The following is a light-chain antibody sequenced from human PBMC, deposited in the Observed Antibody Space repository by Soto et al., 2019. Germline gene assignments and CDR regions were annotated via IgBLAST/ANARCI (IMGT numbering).Light chain of an antibody. J-gene: IGKJ2*01. CDR2: GAS. CDR1: QSVSSS. V-gene: IGKV3-15*01. Sequence: EIVMTQSPATLSVSPGERATLSCRASQSVSSSLAWYQQKPGQAPRLLIYGASTRATGIPARFSGSGSGTEFTLTISSLQAEDFAVYYCQQYNKWPPWTFGQGTNLEIK. CDR3: QQYNKWPPWT.